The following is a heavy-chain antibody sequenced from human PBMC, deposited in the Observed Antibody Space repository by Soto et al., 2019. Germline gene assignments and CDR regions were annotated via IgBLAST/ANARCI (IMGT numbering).Heavy chain of an antibody. CDR3: ARGMPAKPTYYDFSDGKSRMDV. CDR2: IIPIFGTA. V-gene: IGHV1-69*06. Sequence: SVKVSCKASGGTFSSYAISWVRQAPGQGLEWMGGIIPIFGTANYAQKFQGRVTITADKSTSTAYMELSSPRSEDTAVYYCARGMPAKPTYYDFSDGKSRMDVWGQGTTVTVSS. D-gene: IGHD3-3*01. J-gene: IGHJ6*02. CDR1: GGTFSSYA.